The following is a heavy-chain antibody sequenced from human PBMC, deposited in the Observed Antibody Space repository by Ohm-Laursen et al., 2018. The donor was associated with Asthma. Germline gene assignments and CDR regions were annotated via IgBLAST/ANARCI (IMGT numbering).Heavy chain of an antibody. CDR3: ARGPYDSSAYYYTFDY. CDR2: ISTSGTYT. V-gene: IGHV3-21*05. D-gene: IGHD3-22*01. Sequence: GSLRLSCAASGFSFSRYSMNWVRQAPGKGLEWVAYISTSGTYTNYAGSVKGRFTISRDNAKNSLYLQMNSLRAEDTAVYYCARGPYDSSAYYYTFDYWGQGTLVTVSS. CDR1: GFSFSRYS. J-gene: IGHJ4*02.